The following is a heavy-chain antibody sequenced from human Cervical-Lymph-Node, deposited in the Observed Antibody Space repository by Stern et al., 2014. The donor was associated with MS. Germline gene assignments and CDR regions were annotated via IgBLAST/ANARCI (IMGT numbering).Heavy chain of an antibody. CDR1: GGSLTSGGYF. D-gene: IGHD1-14*01. V-gene: IGHV4-31*03. J-gene: IGHJ4*02. CDR3: ARDDRSRFTD. Sequence: VQLVESGPGVVKPSQTLSLTCTVTGGSLTSGGYFWNWGRQYPGKGLEWIGFLSYSGTTSYSASLKDRISISVDTSKNQFSLKLKYVTAADTAIYFCARDDRSRFTDWGQGTLVTVSS. CDR2: LSYSGTT.